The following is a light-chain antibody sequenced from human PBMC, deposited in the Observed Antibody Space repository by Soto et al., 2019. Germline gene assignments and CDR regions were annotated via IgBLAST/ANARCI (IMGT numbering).Light chain of an antibody. CDR3: SSYTGSKTVV. V-gene: IGLV2-14*01. Sequence: QSALTQPASVSGSPGQSITISCTGTSSDVGGYNYVSWYQQHPGKAPKLIMYEVGNRPSGVSNRFSASKSGNTASLSISGLQAEDEDEYFCSSYTGSKTVVFGGGTKLTVL. CDR1: SSDVGGYNY. J-gene: IGLJ2*01. CDR2: EVG.